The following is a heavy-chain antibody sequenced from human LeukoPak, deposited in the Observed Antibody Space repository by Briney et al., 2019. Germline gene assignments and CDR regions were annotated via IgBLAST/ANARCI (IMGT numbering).Heavy chain of an antibody. J-gene: IGHJ4*02. CDR2: NIPIFPTA. CDR1: GGTFNNYA. Sequence: SVKVSCRASGGTFNNYAISWVRQAPGQGLEWMGGNIPIFPTANYAPKFQGRVTITADESTSTAYMELSSLRSEDTAMYYCARASHGFIITQASFDYWGQGTVVTVSS. D-gene: IGHD3-10*01. V-gene: IGHV1-69*13. CDR3: ARASHGFIITQASFDY.